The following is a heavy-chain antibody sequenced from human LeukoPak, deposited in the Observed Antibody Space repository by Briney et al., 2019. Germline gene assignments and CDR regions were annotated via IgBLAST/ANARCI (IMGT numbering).Heavy chain of an antibody. V-gene: IGHV3-20*01. CDR3: ARDFGSGWPFDY. CDR1: GFTFDDYG. Sequence: GGSLRLSCAASGFTFDDYGMSWVRQAPGKGLEWVSGINWNGGSTGYADSVKGRFTISRDNAKNSLYLQMNSLRAEDTALYHCARDFGSGWPFDYWGQGTLVTVSS. D-gene: IGHD6-19*01. CDR2: INWNGGST. J-gene: IGHJ4*02.